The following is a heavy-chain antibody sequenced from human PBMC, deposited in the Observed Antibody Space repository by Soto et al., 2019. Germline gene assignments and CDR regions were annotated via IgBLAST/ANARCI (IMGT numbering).Heavy chain of an antibody. CDR1: GGSVSSRSFY. J-gene: IGHJ4*02. CDR2: ITYGGNT. D-gene: IGHD1-26*01. V-gene: IGHV4-39*01. Sequence: SETLSLTCSVSGGSVSSRSFYWGWIRQSPGKGLEWIGSITYGGNTYYNPSLESRLNMSVDTSKNQFSLRLTSVTAADTAVYYCVTVNLVGAAYYFDYWGPGTLVTVSS. CDR3: VTVNLVGAAYYFDY.